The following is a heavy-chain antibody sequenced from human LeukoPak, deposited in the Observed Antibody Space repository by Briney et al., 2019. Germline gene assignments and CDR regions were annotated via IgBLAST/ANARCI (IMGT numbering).Heavy chain of an antibody. D-gene: IGHD5-18*01. CDR2: INPNSGGT. V-gene: IGHV1-2*02. J-gene: IGHJ6*03. CDR1: GNSFTDYY. CDR3: ARGPVQPNYYDYTDV. Sequence: ASVKVSCRASGNSFTDYYIHWVRQAPGQGLEWVGWINPNSGGTNYAQKFQGRVTMTRDTSISAAYMELSSLSSDDTAVYYCARGPVQPNYYDYTDVWGKGTTVTVSS.